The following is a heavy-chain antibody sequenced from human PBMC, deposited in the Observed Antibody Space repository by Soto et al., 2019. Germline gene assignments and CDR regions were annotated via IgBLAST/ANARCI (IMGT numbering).Heavy chain of an antibody. CDR3: AKALSITATRPVDH. V-gene: IGHV3-23*01. CDR2: ISGSDGNT. J-gene: IGHJ4*02. Sequence: PGGSLRLSCAASGFTFSNYAMTWVRQAPGKGLEWVSGISGSDGNTYYADSVKGRFTISRGNSKNTLFLQMNSLRAEDTAVYHCAKALSITATRPVDHWGQGTPVTVSS. CDR1: GFTFSNYA. D-gene: IGHD3-10*01.